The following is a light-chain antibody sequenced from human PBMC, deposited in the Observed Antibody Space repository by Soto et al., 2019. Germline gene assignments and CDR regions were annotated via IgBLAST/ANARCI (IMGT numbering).Light chain of an antibody. Sequence: EIVMTQSPATLSVSPGERATLSCSASQSVSSNLAWYQQKPGQAPRLLIYGASTRATGIPARFSGSGSGTEFTLTISSLQSEDFGVYYCQQYNHWPWTLGQGTKLEIK. J-gene: IGKJ1*01. CDR2: GAS. CDR3: QQYNHWPWT. CDR1: QSVSSN. V-gene: IGKV3-15*01.